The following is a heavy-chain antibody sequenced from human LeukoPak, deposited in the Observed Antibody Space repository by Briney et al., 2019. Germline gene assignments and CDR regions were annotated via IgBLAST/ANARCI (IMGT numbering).Heavy chain of an antibody. D-gene: IGHD5-18*01. CDR1: GYSISSGNY. Sequence: KPSETLSLTCSVSGYSISSGNYWGWIRQPPGKGLEWIGNIYHRGTSHYNPSLKSRVTISLDTSKNQFSLKLISVTAADTAVYYCARGQKYTSGYTVTELGSRYFDYWGQGTLVTVSS. V-gene: IGHV4-38-2*02. J-gene: IGHJ4*02. CDR2: IYHRGTS. CDR3: ARGQKYTSGYTVTELGSRYFDY.